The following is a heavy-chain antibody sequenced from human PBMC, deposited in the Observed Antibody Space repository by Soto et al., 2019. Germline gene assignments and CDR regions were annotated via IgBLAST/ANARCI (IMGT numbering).Heavy chain of an antibody. D-gene: IGHD4-4*01. Sequence: EVQLVESGGGLVQPGGSLRLSCAASGFTFSSYEMNWVRQAPGKGLEWVSYISSSGSTIYYADSVKGRFTISRDNAKNSLYLQMNSLRAEDTAVYYCARVGGNTVTTILYYFDYWGQGTLVTVSS. CDR3: ARVGGNTVTTILYYFDY. CDR2: ISSSGSTI. J-gene: IGHJ4*02. V-gene: IGHV3-48*03. CDR1: GFTFSSYE.